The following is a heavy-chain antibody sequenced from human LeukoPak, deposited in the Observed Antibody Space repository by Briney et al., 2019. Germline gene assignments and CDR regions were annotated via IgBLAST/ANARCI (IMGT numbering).Heavy chain of an antibody. CDR2: IDPNSGGT. CDR3: ARGINWFDS. D-gene: IGHD3-10*01. J-gene: IGHJ5*01. CDR1: GYTSTDFY. Sequence: ASVKVSCKSPGYTSTDFYMHWVRQAPGQGLEWMGWIDPNSGGTDYEQRFQGRVTMTRDTSISTAYMELSDLTSDDTAVYYCARGINWFDSWGQGTLVFVSS. V-gene: IGHV1-2*02.